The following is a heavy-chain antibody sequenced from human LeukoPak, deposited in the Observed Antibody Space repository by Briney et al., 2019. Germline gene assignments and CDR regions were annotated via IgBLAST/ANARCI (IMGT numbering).Heavy chain of an antibody. CDR1: GFTFSSYS. CDR2: ISSSSSTI. D-gene: IGHD5/OR15-5a*01. V-gene: IGHV3-48*02. CDR3: ARDRPVYDYGNNYFDY. J-gene: IGHJ4*02. Sequence: GGSLRLSCAASGFTFSSYSMNWVRQAPGKGLEWVSYISSSSSTIYYADSVKGRFTISRDNAKNSLYLQMNSLRDEDTAVYYCARDRPVYDYGNNYFDYWGQGTLVTVSP.